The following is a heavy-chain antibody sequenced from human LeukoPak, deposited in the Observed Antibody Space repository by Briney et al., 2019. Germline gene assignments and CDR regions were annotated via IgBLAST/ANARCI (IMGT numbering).Heavy chain of an antibody. D-gene: IGHD5-18*01. Sequence: SETLSLTCTVSGGSISSYYWSWIRQPPGKGLKGIGYIYYSGSTNYNPSLKSRATISVDTSKNQFSLELSSVTAADTAAYYCARVGYSYGLDYWGQGTLVTVSS. V-gene: IGHV4-59*01. CDR2: IYYSGST. CDR1: GGSISSYY. J-gene: IGHJ4*02. CDR3: ARVGYSYGLDY.